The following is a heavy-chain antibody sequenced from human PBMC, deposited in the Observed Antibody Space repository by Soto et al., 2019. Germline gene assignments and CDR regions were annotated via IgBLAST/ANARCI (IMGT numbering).Heavy chain of an antibody. CDR2: IKQDGRAE. D-gene: IGHD6-13*01. V-gene: IGHV3-7*01. CDR1: GFTFSSYW. J-gene: IGHJ6*02. Sequence: EVKLVESVGGLFQPGGSLRLSCVDSGFTFSSYWMSWVRQAQVKGLEWVGNIKQDGRAENYVDSVKGRFTISRDNAKNSMYLQMNSLRAEDTAVYYCARIAASGRGWDVWCQGTTVVVSS. CDR3: ARIAASGRGWDV.